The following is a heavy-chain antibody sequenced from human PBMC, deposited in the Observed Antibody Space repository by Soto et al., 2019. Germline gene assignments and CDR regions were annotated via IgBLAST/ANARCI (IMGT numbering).Heavy chain of an antibody. CDR3: ARDRESDCSGGSCYRTRWFDP. CDR2: IYYSGST. Sequence: SETLSLTCTVSGGSVSSGSYYWSWIRQPPGKGLEWIGYIYYSGSTNYNPSLKSRVTISVDTSKNQFSLKLSSVTAADTAVYYCARDRESDCSGGSCYRTRWFDPWGQGTLVTVSS. J-gene: IGHJ5*02. CDR1: GGSVSSGSYY. D-gene: IGHD2-15*01. V-gene: IGHV4-61*01.